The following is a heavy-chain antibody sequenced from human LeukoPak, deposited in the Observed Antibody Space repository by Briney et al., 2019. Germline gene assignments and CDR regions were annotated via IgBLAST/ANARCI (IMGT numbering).Heavy chain of an antibody. J-gene: IGHJ1*01. V-gene: IGHV3-23*01. Sequence: GGSLRLSCAASGFTFSSYAMSWVRQAPGKGLEWVSAISGSGGSTYYAGSVKGRFTISRDNSKNTLYLQMNSLRAEDTAVYYCAKDGSSSWQDKYFQHWGQGTLVTVSS. D-gene: IGHD6-13*01. CDR3: AKDGSSSWQDKYFQH. CDR2: ISGSGGST. CDR1: GFTFSSYA.